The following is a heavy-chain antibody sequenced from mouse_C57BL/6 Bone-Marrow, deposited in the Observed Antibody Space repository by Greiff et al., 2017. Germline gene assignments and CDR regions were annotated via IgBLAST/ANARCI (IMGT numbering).Heavy chain of an antibody. V-gene: IGHV2-5*01. D-gene: IGHD1-1*01. CDR3: ARGSSWFAY. Sequence: QVQLQQSGPGLVQPSQSLSITCTVSGFSLTSYGVHWVRQSPGKGLEWLGVIWRGGSTDYNAAFMSRLSITKDNSKSHVFFKRNSLQADDAAIYDCARGSSWFAYWGQGTLVTVSA. CDR1: GFSLTSYG. CDR2: IWRGGST. J-gene: IGHJ3*01.